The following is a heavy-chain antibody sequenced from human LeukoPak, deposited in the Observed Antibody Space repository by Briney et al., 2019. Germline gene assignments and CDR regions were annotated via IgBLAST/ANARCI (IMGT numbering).Heavy chain of an antibody. J-gene: IGHJ4*02. Sequence: SETLSLTCTVSGGSISSSSYYWGWIRQPPGKGLEWIGSIYYSGSTYYNPSLKSRVTISVDTSKNQFSLKLISVTAADTAVYYCARLRSSVAAAGRTGFDYWVQGTLVTVSS. CDR3: ARLRSSVAAAGRTGFDY. D-gene: IGHD6-13*01. CDR1: GGSISSSSYY. CDR2: IYYSGST. V-gene: IGHV4-39*01.